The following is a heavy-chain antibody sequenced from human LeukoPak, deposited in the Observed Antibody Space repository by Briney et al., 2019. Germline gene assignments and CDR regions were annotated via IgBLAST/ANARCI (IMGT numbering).Heavy chain of an antibody. CDR3: AIGFYGDYDSIGVAWFDP. V-gene: IGHV1-46*01. CDR1: GYTFTSYY. Sequence: ASVKVSCKASGYTFTSYYIHWVRQAPGQGLEWMGIINPSGGSTSYAQKFQGRVTMTRDTSTSTVYMELSSLRSEDTAVYYCAIGFYGDYDSIGVAWFDPWGQGTLVTVSS. J-gene: IGHJ5*02. CDR2: INPSGGST. D-gene: IGHD4-17*01.